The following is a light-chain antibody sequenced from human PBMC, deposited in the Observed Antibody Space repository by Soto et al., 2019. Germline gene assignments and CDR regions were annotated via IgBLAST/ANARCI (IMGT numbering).Light chain of an antibody. J-gene: IGLJ2*01. CDR3: QVWDSSSDHVI. Sequence: SYELTQPPSVSVAPGKTARITCGGDNIGIKSVHWYQQKPGQAPVLVIYYDSNRPSGIPERFSGSNSGNTATLTISRVEAGDEADYCCQVWDSSSDHVICGGGTKLTVL. CDR2: YDS. CDR1: NIGIKS. V-gene: IGLV3-21*01.